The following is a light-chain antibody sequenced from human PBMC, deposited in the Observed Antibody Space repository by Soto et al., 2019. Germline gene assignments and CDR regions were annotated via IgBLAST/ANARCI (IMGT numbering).Light chain of an antibody. V-gene: IGKV3-20*01. CDR2: GAS. Sequence: EIVLTQSPGILSLSPGERATLSCRASQSVSSSYLAWYQQKLGQAPRLLIYGASNRATGIPDRFSASGSGTDFTLTISRLEPEDFAVYYCQQYGSPPPYTFGQGTKLEIK. CDR1: QSVSSSY. CDR3: QQYGSPPPYT. J-gene: IGKJ2*01.